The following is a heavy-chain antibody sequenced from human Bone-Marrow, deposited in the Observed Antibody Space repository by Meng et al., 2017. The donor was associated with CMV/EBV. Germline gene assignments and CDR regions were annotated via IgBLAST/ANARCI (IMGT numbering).Heavy chain of an antibody. CDR2: IIPIFGTA. J-gene: IGHJ6*02. Sequence: SVKVSCKTSGYTFISYGFNWVRQVPGQGLEWMGGIIPIFGTANYAQKFQGRVTITTDESTSTAYMELSSLRSEDTAVYYCARGGSSTSYYQHYYYGMDVWGQGTTVTVSS. CDR1: GYTFISYG. V-gene: IGHV1-69*05. D-gene: IGHD2-2*01. CDR3: ARGGSSTSYYQHYYYGMDV.